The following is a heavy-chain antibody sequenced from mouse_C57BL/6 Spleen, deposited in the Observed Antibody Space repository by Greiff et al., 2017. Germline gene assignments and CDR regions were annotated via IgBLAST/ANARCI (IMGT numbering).Heavy chain of an antibody. CDR3: ARGTHYYGSSPYYYAMDY. Sequence: VKLVESGAELARPGASVKLSCKASGYTFTSYGISWVKQRTGQGLEWIGEIYPRSGNTYYNEKFKGKATLTADKSSSTAYMELRSLTSEDSAVYFCARGTHYYGSSPYYYAMDYWGQGTSVTVSS. CDR2: IYPRSGNT. CDR1: GYTFTSYG. D-gene: IGHD1-1*01. V-gene: IGHV1-81*01. J-gene: IGHJ4*01.